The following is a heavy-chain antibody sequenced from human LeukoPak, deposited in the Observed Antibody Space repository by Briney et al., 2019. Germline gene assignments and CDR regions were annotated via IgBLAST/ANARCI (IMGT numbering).Heavy chain of an antibody. Sequence: SETLSLTCTVSSGSISGYYWSWIRQPPGKGLEWIGYIYYSGSTNYNPSLKSRVTISVDTSKNQFSLKLSSVTAADTAVYYCASATMTTVTLFDYWGQGTLVTVSS. CDR2: IYYSGST. D-gene: IGHD4-17*01. V-gene: IGHV4-59*08. J-gene: IGHJ4*02. CDR1: SGSISGYY. CDR3: ASATMTTVTLFDY.